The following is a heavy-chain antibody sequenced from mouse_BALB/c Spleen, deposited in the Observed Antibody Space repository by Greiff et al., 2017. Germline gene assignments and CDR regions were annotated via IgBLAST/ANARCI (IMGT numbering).Heavy chain of an antibody. D-gene: IGHD2-4*01. V-gene: IGHV1-82*01. CDR1: GYAFSSSW. Sequence: VKLMESGPELVKPGASVKISCKASGYAFSSSWMNWVKQRPGQGLEWIGRIYPGDGDTNYNGKFKGKATLTADKSSSTAYMQLSSLTSVDSAVYFCARSGDYAPWFAYWGQGTLVTVSA. CDR2: IYPGDGDT. CDR3: ARSGDYAPWFAY. J-gene: IGHJ3*01.